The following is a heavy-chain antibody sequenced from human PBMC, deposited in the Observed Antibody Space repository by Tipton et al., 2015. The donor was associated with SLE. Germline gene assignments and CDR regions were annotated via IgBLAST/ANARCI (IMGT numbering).Heavy chain of an antibody. J-gene: IGHJ6*01. CDR1: GGSFSGYY. Sequence: TLSLTCAVYGGSFSGYYWSWIRQSPGKGLEWIGEINHSGSTNYNPSLKSRVTTSVDTSKNQFSLKLSSVTAADTAVYYCARVVSSGWPYYYYYGMDVWGQGP. D-gene: IGHD6-19*01. CDR3: ARVVSSGWPYYYYYGMDV. CDR2: INHSGST. V-gene: IGHV4-34*01.